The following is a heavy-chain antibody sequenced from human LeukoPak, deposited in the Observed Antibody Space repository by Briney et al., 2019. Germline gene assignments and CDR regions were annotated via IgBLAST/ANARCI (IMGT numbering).Heavy chain of an antibody. CDR3: ARGYDVLTGYSYWYFDL. CDR2: IYYSGST. D-gene: IGHD3-9*01. V-gene: IGHV4-59*01. Sequence: SETLSLTCTVSGGSISSYYWSWIRQPPGKGLEWIGYIYYSGSTNYNPSLKSRVTISVDTSKNQFSLKLSSVTAAETAVYYCARGYDVLTGYSYWYFDLWGRGTLVTVSS. J-gene: IGHJ2*01. CDR1: GGSISSYY.